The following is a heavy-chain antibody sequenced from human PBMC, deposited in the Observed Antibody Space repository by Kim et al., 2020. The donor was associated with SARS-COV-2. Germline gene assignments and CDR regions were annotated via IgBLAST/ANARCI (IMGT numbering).Heavy chain of an antibody. CDR1: GFSFGDYA. CDR2: SSWNSGSL. CDR3: AKDMTNCRITPCYKNNNYMEV. J-gene: IGHJ6*03. D-gene: IGHD2-15*01. Sequence: GGSLRLSCAASGFSFGDYAMHWFRQGPGKGLEWVAGSSWNSGSLGYADSVKGRFLISRNNARNLVYLQMNSLRIEDTALYFCAKDMTNCRITPCYKNNNYMEVWGKGTKVTVSS. V-gene: IGHV3-9*01.